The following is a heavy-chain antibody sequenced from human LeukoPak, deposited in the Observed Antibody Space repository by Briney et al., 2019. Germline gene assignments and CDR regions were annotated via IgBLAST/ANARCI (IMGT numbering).Heavy chain of an antibody. J-gene: IGHJ2*01. CDR2: INTNTGNP. CDR1: GYTFTSYA. D-gene: IGHD3-10*01. CDR3: ARDWGGAMVRGLTWYFDL. V-gene: IGHV7-4-1*02. Sequence: ASVKVSCKASGYTFTSYAMNWVRQAPGQGLEWMGWINTNTGNPTYAQGFTGRFVFSLDTSVSTAYLQISSLKAEDTAVYFCARDWGGAMVRGLTWYFDLWGRGTLVTVSS.